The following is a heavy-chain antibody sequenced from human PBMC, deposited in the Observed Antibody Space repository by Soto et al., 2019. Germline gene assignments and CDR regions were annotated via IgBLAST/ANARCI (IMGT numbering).Heavy chain of an antibody. D-gene: IGHD3-10*01. CDR2: ISGSGGGT. CDR3: AKYGSGSYQRINFDY. J-gene: IGHJ4*02. Sequence: EVQLLESGGGLVQPGGSLGLSCAASGFTFSTYAMSWVRQAPGKGLEGVSVISGSGGGTYYADSVKGRFTISRDNAKNTLYLQRNSLRAEDTAVYYCAKYGSGSYQRINFDYWGQGTLVTVSS. CDR1: GFTFSTYA. V-gene: IGHV3-23*01.